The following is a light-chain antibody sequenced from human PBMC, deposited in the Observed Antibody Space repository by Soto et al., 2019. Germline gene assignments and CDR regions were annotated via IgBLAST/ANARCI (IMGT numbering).Light chain of an antibody. CDR3: MQPLQTLIT. J-gene: IGKJ5*01. CDR1: QSLLHSDGKTY. V-gene: IGKV2-28*01. CDR2: LGS. Sequence: DIVMTQTPLSLSVTPGQPASISCKSSQSLLHSDGKTYLYWYLLKSGQPPQLVIYLGSNRGSGVPDRFSGSGSGTHFTLTISRVETEDAGVYFCMQPLQTLITFGQGTRLEIQ.